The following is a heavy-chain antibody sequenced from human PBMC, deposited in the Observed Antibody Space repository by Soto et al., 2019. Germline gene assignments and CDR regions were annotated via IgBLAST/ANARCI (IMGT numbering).Heavy chain of an antibody. CDR3: ARWLGYGPHFDY. J-gene: IGHJ4*02. CDR2: IYYSGST. V-gene: IGHV4-30-4*02. Sequence: PSDTLFLTCTVSGGSISSGDYYWSWIRQPPGRGLEWIGYIYYSGSTYYNPSLKSRVTISVDTSKNQFSLKLSSVTAADTAVYYCARWLGYGPHFDYWGQGTLVTV. CDR1: GGSISSGDYY. D-gene: IGHD5-12*01.